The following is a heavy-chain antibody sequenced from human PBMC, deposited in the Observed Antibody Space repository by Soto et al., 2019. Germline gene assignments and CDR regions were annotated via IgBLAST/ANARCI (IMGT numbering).Heavy chain of an antibody. CDR1: GFTFSSYG. V-gene: IGHV3-30*18. Sequence: GGSLRLSCAASGFTFSSYGMHWVRQAPGKGLEWVAVISYDGSNKYYADSVKGRFTISRDNSKNTLYLQMNSLRAEDTAVYYCAKDHYYDSSGYYYGVGSTSGAFDIWGQGTMVTVSS. J-gene: IGHJ3*02. CDR2: ISYDGSNK. D-gene: IGHD3-22*01. CDR3: AKDHYYDSSGYYYGVGSTSGAFDI.